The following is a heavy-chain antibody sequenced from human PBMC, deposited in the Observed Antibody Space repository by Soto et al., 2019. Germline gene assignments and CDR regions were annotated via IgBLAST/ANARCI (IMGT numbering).Heavy chain of an antibody. J-gene: IGHJ6*02. CDR3: ARDSAARSYYYYYGMDV. D-gene: IGHD6-6*01. CDR1: GFTVSSNY. CDR2: IYSGGST. V-gene: IGHV3-53*01. Sequence: GSLRLSCAASGFTVSSNYMSWVRQAPGKGLEWVSVIYSGGSTYYADSAKGRFTISRDNSKNTLYLQMNSLRAEDTAVYYCARDSAARSYYYYYGMDVWGQGTAVTVSS.